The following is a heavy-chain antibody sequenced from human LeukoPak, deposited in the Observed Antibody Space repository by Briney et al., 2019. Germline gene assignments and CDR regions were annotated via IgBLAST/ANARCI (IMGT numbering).Heavy chain of an antibody. V-gene: IGHV3-33*01. CDR1: GFTFSYYG. CDR3: ARDSSYYYYGMDV. J-gene: IGHJ6*02. Sequence: GGSLRLSCAASGFTFSYYGMHWVSQAPGKGLEWEAFIWKDGSNKYYADSVKGRFTTSRENSKNAQYLQMSSLRAEDTAVYYCARDSSYYYYGMDVWGQGTTVTVSS. D-gene: IGHD6-6*01. CDR2: IWKDGSNK.